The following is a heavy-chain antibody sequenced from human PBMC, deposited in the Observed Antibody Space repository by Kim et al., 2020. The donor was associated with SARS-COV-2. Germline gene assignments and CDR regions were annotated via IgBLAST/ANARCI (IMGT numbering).Heavy chain of an antibody. Sequence: YSQKFQGRVTITRDTSASTAYMELSSLRSEDTAVYYCAREFLGSSWYWDYWGQGTLVTVSS. CDR3: AREFLGSSWYWDY. D-gene: IGHD6-13*01. V-gene: IGHV1-3*01. J-gene: IGHJ4*02.